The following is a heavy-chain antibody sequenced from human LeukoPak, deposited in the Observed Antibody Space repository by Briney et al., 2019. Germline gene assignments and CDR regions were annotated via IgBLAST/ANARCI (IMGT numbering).Heavy chain of an antibody. Sequence: GGSLRLSCAASGFTFDDYTMHWVRQAPGKGLEWISLIAWDGSNTYYSDSVRGRFTIPRDNSKNSLYLHLNSLRTDDTALYYCAKGRRLRGAAVDYWGQGTLVTVSS. CDR1: GFTFDDYT. J-gene: IGHJ4*02. CDR3: AKGRRLRGAAVDY. V-gene: IGHV3-43*01. CDR2: IAWDGSNT. D-gene: IGHD3-10*01.